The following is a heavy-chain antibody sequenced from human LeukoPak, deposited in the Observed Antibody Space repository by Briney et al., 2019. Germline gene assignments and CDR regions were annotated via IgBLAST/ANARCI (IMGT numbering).Heavy chain of an antibody. V-gene: IGHV4-39*01. Sequence: PSETLSLTCTVSGGSISSSSHYWGWIRQPPGKGLEWIATMYYSGGTYYNPSIKSRVTISIDTSKNQFSLKLNSVTAADTAVYYCARLVRYCSINSCYLFDYWGQGTLVTVSS. CDR3: ARLVRYCSINSCYLFDY. CDR1: GGSISSSSHY. D-gene: IGHD2-2*01. CDR2: MYYSGGT. J-gene: IGHJ4*02.